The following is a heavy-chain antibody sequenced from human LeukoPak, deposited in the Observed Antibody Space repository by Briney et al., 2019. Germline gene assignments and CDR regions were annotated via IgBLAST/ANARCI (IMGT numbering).Heavy chain of an antibody. CDR2: INHSGST. V-gene: IGHV4-34*01. D-gene: IGHD3-22*01. J-gene: IGHJ4*02. CDR1: GGSFSGYY. Sequence: SETLSLTCAVYGGSFSGYYWSWIRQPPGKGLEWIGEINHSGSTNYNPSLKSRVTISVDTSKNQFSLQLNSVTPEDTAVYYCARDYYDGRGYWIDCWGQGTLVTVSS. CDR3: ARDYYDGRGYWIDC.